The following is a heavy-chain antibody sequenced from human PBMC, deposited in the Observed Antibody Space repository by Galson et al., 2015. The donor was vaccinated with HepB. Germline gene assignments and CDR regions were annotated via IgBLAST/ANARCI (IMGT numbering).Heavy chain of an antibody. D-gene: IGHD1-26*01. J-gene: IGHJ4*02. CDR3: AKDTSAGEEWQLLEGRYFDD. Sequence: SLRLSCAASGFTFSTYAMTWVRQAPGKGLEWVSGISGSGGTTYYADSVKGRFTISRDNSKNTMYLQMNSLRAEDTAVYYCAKDTSAGEEWQLLEGRYFDDWGQGSLVTVSS. V-gene: IGHV3-23*01. CDR1: GFTFSTYA. CDR2: ISGSGGTT.